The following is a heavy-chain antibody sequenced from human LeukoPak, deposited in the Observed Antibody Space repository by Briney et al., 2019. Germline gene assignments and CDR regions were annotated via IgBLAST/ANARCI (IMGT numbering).Heavy chain of an antibody. D-gene: IGHD3-16*01. V-gene: IGHV4-39*07. Sequence: SETLSLTCTVSGGSISSSSYFWGWIRQPPGKGLEWIGSVSYSGSTYYNPSLKSRVTISVDTSKNQFSLKLSSVTAADTAVYYCAREVGGVDYWGQGTLVTVSS. J-gene: IGHJ4*02. CDR3: AREVGGVDY. CDR2: VSYSGST. CDR1: GGSISSSSYF.